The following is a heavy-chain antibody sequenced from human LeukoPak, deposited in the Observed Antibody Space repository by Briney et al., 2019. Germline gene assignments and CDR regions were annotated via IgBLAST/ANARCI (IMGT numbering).Heavy chain of an antibody. CDR1: GGSITTSDNY. D-gene: IGHD3-10*01. CDR3: ARETPYGSGSYPFDY. V-gene: IGHV4-39*07. Sequence: SETLSLTCIVSGGSITTSDNYWGWIRQPPGKGLEWIGAVHNSGSTYYNPSLKSRVTMSIDRSTNRFSLKLSSVTAADTAVYYCARETPYGSGSYPFDYWGQGILVTVSS. J-gene: IGHJ4*02. CDR2: VHNSGST.